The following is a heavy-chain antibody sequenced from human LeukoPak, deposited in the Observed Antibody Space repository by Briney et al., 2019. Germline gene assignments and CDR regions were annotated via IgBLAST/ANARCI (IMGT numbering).Heavy chain of an antibody. J-gene: IGHJ3*02. CDR3: ARSHSASLSFDAFDI. D-gene: IGHD1-26*01. V-gene: IGHV1-46*01. CDR1: GYTFTSNY. Sequence: ASVKVSCKAFGYTFTSNYMHWVRQAPGQGPEWMGVISPSGGSTTYAQKFQGRVTITADKSTSTAYMELSSLRSEDTAVYYCARSHSASLSFDAFDIWGQGTMVTVSS. CDR2: ISPSGGST.